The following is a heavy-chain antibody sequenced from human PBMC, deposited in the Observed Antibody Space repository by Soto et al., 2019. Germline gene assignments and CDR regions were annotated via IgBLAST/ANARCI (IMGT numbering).Heavy chain of an antibody. V-gene: IGHV3-23*01. CDR1: GFTFSNYA. Sequence: GGSLRLCCAGSGFTFSNYAMSWVRQAPGKGLEWVSVVSGSGADTYYADSVKGRFTISRDNSKNTLYLQMNSLRAEDTAIYYCAKYSDSNWSGVYFDYWGQGTLVTVSS. CDR3: AKYSDSNWSGVYFDY. J-gene: IGHJ4*02. D-gene: IGHD6-13*01. CDR2: VSGSGADT.